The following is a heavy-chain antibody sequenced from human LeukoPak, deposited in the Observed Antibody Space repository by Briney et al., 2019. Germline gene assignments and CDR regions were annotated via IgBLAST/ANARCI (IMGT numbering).Heavy chain of an antibody. D-gene: IGHD5-12*01. Sequence: ASVKVSCKASGYTFTDFTIHWVRQAPGQRLEWMGWIHAGNGSTKYSQNFQGRVTITGDTSAITATSAITAYMEMSSLRSEDTAVYYCAIVRGWGPFDYWGQGTLVTVSS. J-gene: IGHJ4*02. CDR1: GYTFTDFT. CDR3: AIVRGWGPFDY. CDR2: IHAGNGST. V-gene: IGHV1-3*01.